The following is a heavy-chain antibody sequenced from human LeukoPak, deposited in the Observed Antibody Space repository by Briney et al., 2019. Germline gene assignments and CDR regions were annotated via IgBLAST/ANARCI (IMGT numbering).Heavy chain of an antibody. CDR3: ARDTGYSYASGTLDF. CDR1: GYTYTNYG. V-gene: IGHV1-18*01. Sequence: ASVKVSCKTSGYTYTNYGLSWARQAPGHGFEWMGWISGYNGKTNSAQNFQGRVTMTTDTSTTTAYMELRSLRSDDTAVYYCARDTGYSYASGTLDFWGPGTLVTVSS. CDR2: ISGYNGKT. J-gene: IGHJ4*02. D-gene: IGHD5-18*01.